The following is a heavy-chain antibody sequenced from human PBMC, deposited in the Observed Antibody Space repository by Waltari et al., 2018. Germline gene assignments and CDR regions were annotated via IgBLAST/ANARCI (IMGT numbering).Heavy chain of an antibody. Sequence: YTMNGVRQAPGKGLEWVSSITSSSSSIYYADSVKGRFTISRDNAKNSLYLQVNSLRAEDTAVYYCARDYGAPAFDIWGQGTMVTVSS. CDR2: ITSSSSSI. CDR3: ARDYGAPAFDI. V-gene: IGHV3-21*01. J-gene: IGHJ3*02. D-gene: IGHD3-10*01. CDR1: YT.